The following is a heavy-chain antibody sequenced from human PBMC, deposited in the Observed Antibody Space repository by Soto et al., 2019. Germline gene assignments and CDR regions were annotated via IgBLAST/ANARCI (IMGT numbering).Heavy chain of an antibody. CDR2: ISSSSSTI. D-gene: IGHD3-10*01. CDR1: GFTFSSYS. V-gene: IGHV3-48*02. Sequence: EVQLVESGGGLVQPGGSLRLSCAASGFTFSSYSMNWVRQAPGKGLEWVSYISSSSSTIYYADSVKGRFTISRDNAENSLYLKMNSLRDEDTAVYYCARERYCSGSYPARSDAFDIWGQGTMVTVSS. CDR3: ARERYCSGSYPARSDAFDI. J-gene: IGHJ3*02.